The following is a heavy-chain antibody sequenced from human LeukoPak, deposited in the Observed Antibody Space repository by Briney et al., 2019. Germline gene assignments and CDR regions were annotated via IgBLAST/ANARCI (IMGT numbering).Heavy chain of an antibody. CDR1: GFTFSSYA. CDR3: AKDNPPPPWARYGYFEY. J-gene: IGHJ4*02. Sequence: GGSLRLSCAASGFTFSSYAMRWVRQAPGKGLEWVSGISGSDGSTDYADSVKGRFTISRDNSKNTLFLQMNSLRAEDTAAYYCAKDNPPPPWARYGYFEYWGQGTLVTVSS. V-gene: IGHV3-23*01. D-gene: IGHD3-16*01. CDR2: ISGSDGST.